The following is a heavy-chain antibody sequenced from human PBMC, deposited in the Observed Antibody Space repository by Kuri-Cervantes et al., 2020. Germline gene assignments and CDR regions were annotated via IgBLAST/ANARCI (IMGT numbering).Heavy chain of an antibody. CDR2: ISGSGGST. V-gene: IGHV3-23*01. Sequence: GGSLRLSCAASGFTFINFAMSWVRQAPGKGLEWVSAISGSGGSTYYADSVKGRFTISRDNSKNTLYLQMNSLRAEDTAVYYCAKQTGWDIRGVIFADAFDIWGQGTMVTVSS. J-gene: IGHJ3*02. D-gene: IGHD3-10*01. CDR3: AKQTGWDIRGVIFADAFDI. CDR1: GFTFINFA.